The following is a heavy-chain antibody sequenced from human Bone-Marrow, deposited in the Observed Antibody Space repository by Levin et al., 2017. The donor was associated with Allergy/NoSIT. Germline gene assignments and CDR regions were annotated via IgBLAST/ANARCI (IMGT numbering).Heavy chain of an antibody. Sequence: GESLKISCKASGYTFTGYYLHWVRQAPGQGPEWMGWINPNSGDPNYAQKFQGRVTMTRDTSISTAYMELSRLRSDDTAVYYCARLSHYNDSCWGPGTLVTVSS. CDR1: GYTFTGYY. J-gene: IGHJ4*02. D-gene: IGHD3-22*01. CDR2: INPNSGDP. V-gene: IGHV1-2*02. CDR3: ARLSHYNDSC.